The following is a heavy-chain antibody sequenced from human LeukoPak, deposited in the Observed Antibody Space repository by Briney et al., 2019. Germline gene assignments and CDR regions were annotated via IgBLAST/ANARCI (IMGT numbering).Heavy chain of an antibody. Sequence: PGGSLRLSCATSGFTSSSYDMHWVRQAPGKGLEWVAVISSDGSTKNYADSVKGRFTISRDKSKNTLYLQMNSLRAEDTAVYYCAKWSSIEVAFDIWGQGTMVTVSA. V-gene: IGHV3-30*18. CDR2: ISSDGSTK. D-gene: IGHD6-6*01. J-gene: IGHJ3*02. CDR3: AKWSSIEVAFDI. CDR1: GFTSSSYD.